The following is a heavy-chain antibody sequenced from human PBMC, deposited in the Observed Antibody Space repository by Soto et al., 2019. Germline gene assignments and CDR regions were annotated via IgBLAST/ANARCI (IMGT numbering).Heavy chain of an antibody. D-gene: IGHD3-10*01. CDR3: AKDWREFFPGEAFEI. CDR2: FDPEDGET. V-gene: IGHV1-24*01. CDR1: GYTLTELS. Sequence: ASVKVSCKVSGYTLTELSMHWVRQAPGKGLEWMGGFDPEDGETIYAQKFQGRVTMTEDTSTDTAYMELSSLRSEDAAVYYCAKDWREFFPGEAFEIWGQGTMVTVSS. J-gene: IGHJ3*02.